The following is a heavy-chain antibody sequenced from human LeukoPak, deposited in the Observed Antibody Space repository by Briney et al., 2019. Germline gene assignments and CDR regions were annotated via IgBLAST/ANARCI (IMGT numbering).Heavy chain of an antibody. CDR1: GGTFISYA. Sequence: GSSVKVSCKASGGTFISYAISWVRQAPGQGLEWMGGIIPIFGTANYAQKFQGRVTITADESTSTAYMELSSLRSEDTAVYYCARGGAPYSSGWYVYWGQGTLVTVSS. V-gene: IGHV1-69*01. CDR2: IIPIFGTA. J-gene: IGHJ4*02. CDR3: ARGGAPYSSGWYVY. D-gene: IGHD6-19*01.